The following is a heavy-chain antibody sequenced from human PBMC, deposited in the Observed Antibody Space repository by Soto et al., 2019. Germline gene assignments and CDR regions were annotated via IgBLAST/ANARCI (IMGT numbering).Heavy chain of an antibody. CDR1: GFTFSSYA. D-gene: IGHD1-7*01. V-gene: IGHV3-30-3*01. Sequence: QVQLVESGGGVVQPGRSLRLSCAASGFTFSSYAMHWVRQAPGKGLEWVAVISYDGSNKYYADSVKGRFTISRDNSKNTLYLQMNSPRAEDTAVYYCARDPSYNWNYQGWFDPWGQGTLVTVSS. CDR2: ISYDGSNK. CDR3: ARDPSYNWNYQGWFDP. J-gene: IGHJ5*02.